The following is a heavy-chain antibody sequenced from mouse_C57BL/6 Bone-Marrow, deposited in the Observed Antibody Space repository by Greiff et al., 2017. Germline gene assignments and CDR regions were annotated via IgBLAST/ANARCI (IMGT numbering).Heavy chain of an antibody. J-gene: IGHJ4*01. CDR2: ISSGGSYT. Sequence: EVKLQESGGDLVKPGGSLKLSCAASGFTFSSYGMSWVRQTPDKRLEWVATISSGGSYTYYPDSVKGRFTISRDNAKNTLYLQMSSLKSEDTAMYYGARQTVVHYYAMDYWGQGTSVTVSS. CDR1: GFTFSSYG. CDR3: ARQTVVHYYAMDY. V-gene: IGHV5-6*01. D-gene: IGHD1-1*01.